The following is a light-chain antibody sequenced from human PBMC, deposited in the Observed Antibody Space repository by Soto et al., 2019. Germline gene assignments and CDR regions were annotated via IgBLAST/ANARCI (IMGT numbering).Light chain of an antibody. J-gene: IGKJ2*01. V-gene: IGKV1-5*03. CDR1: QSFSDY. CDR2: KVS. Sequence: DIHMTQSPSTLSASVGDRVTITCRASQSFSDYLAWYQQKPGKAPTLLISKVSTLENGVPSRFSGSGSGTEFTLTINSLQPEDVATYHCHQYSTSPYTFGKGTKVEIK. CDR3: HQYSTSPYT.